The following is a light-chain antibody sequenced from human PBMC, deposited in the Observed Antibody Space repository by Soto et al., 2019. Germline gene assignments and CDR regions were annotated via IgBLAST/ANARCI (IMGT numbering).Light chain of an antibody. CDR1: HGMCDS. CDR3: QQRSDWPRT. J-gene: IGKJ1*01. V-gene: IGKV3-11*01. CDR2: GAS. Sequence: VMRQSTATLSVSPGEGATLSCRASHGMCDSLAWWQHKPGQAPRLLIYGASSRATGIPARFSGSGSGTDFPLTISSLEPEDFAVYYCQQRSDWPRTFAQRTMV.